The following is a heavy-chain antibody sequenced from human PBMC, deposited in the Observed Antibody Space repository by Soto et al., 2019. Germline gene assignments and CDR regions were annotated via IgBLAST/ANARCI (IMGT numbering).Heavy chain of an antibody. D-gene: IGHD6-19*01. CDR2: IAGEGIST. CDR1: GFTFSRYR. CDR3: IRDLRSGDF. V-gene: IGHV3-74*01. Sequence: EVQLVESGGGLVQPGGSLRLSCAASGFTFSRYRMHWVRQAPGKGLVWVSRIAGEGISTNYADSVKGRFTASRDNAKNTVYLEMSSLRAEDTAVYYCIRDLRSGDFWGQGTLVTVSS. J-gene: IGHJ4*02.